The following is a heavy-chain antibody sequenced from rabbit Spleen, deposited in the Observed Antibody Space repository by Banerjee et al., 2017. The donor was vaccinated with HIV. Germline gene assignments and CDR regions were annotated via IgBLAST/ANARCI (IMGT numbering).Heavy chain of an antibody. J-gene: IGHJ4*01. V-gene: IGHV1S45*01. CDR3: ARDLAGAIGWNFNW. CDR1: GFSFSSSYY. CDR2: IDPVFGIT. Sequence: QEQLVESGGGLVQPEGSLTLTCTASGFSFSSSYYMCWVRQAPGKGLEWIGCIDPVFGITYYANWVNGRFSIARENAQNTVTLQMTSLTAADTATYFCARDLAGAIGWNFNWWGPGTLVTVS. D-gene: IGHD4-1*01.